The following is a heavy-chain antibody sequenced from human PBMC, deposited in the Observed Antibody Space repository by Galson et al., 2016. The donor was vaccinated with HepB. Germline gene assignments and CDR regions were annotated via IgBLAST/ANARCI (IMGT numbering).Heavy chain of an antibody. CDR1: GGSISSGAYY. CDR3: ARRSGNYWGWFDP. CDR2: INHNGGT. J-gene: IGHJ5*02. V-gene: IGHV4-39*07. D-gene: IGHD3-16*01. Sequence: SETLSLTCTVSGGSISSGAYYWSWIRQPPGKGLEWIGEINHNGGTNYNPSLKSRVNISLDTSNNQFSLRLNSGSAADPAVYYCARRSGNYWGWFDPWGQGTLVTVSS.